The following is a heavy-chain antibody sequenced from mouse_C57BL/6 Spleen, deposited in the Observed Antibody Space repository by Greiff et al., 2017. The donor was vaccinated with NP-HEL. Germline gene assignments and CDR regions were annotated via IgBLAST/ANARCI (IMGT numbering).Heavy chain of an antibody. V-gene: IGHV3-6*01. CDR2: ISYDGSN. D-gene: IGHD4-1*01. J-gene: IGHJ3*01. CDR1: GYSITSGYY. CDR3: ARDWDGRAY. Sequence: EVKLMESGPGLVKPSQSLSLTCSVTGYSITSGYYWNWIRQFPGNKLEWMGYISYDGSNNYNPSLKNRISITRDTSKNQFFLKLNSVTTEDTATYYCARDWDGRAYWGQGTLVTVSA.